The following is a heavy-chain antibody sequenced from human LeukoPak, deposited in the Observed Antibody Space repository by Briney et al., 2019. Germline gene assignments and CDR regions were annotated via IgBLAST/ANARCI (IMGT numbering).Heavy chain of an antibody. CDR3: ARDGITCTRDY. CDR1: GFIFRSYW. V-gene: IGHV3-7*01. CDR2: IYEHGIKK. D-gene: IGHD1-7*01. J-gene: IGHJ4*02. Sequence: GGSLRLSCAASGFIFRSYWMVWVRQAPGKGREWVASIYEHGIKKYYAASVTGRFTISKDTAKNSVDLQMNSLRAEDTAVYYCARDGITCTRDYWGQGALVTVSS.